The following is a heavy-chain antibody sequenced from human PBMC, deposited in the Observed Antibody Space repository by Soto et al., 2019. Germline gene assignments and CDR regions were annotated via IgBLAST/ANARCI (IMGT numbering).Heavy chain of an antibody. D-gene: IGHD3-22*01. V-gene: IGHV4-30-4*01. J-gene: IGHJ4*02. CDR2: IYYSGST. Sequence: SETLSLTCTVSGGSISSGDYYWSWIRQPPGKGLEWIGYIYYSGSTYYNPSLKSRVTISVDTSKNQFSLKLSSVTAADTAVYYCASRPYYYDSSGRGYYFDYWGQGTLVTVSS. CDR3: ASRPYYYDSSGRGYYFDY. CDR1: GGSISSGDYY.